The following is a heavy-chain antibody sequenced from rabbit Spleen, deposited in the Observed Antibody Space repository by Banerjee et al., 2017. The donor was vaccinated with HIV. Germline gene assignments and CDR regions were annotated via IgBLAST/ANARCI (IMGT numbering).Heavy chain of an antibody. D-gene: IGHD2-1*01. CDR3: VRDLGYADYSEKGYFNL. CDR1: GFSFSSSDW. Sequence: QSLEESGGDLVKPGASLTLTCTASGFSFSSSDWICWVRQAPGKGLEWIACILGGSSDITYFASWAKGRFTISKTSSTTVTLQMTSLTAADTATYFCVRDLGYADYSEKGYFNLWGPGTLVTVS. V-gene: IGHV1S40*01. CDR2: ILGGSSDIT. J-gene: IGHJ4*01.